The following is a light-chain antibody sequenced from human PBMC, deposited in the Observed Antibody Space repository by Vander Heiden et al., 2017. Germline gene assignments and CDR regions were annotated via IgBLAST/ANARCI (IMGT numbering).Light chain of an antibody. Sequence: VLTQSPGTLSLSPGERATLSCRARQSLSSSYLAWYQQNPGQAPRLLIYGASGRATGIPDRFSGSGSGTDFTLTISRLEPEDFAVYYCQRYGNSEWTFGQGTTVEIK. CDR2: GAS. CDR3: QRYGNSEWT. V-gene: IGKV3-20*01. CDR1: QSLSSSY. J-gene: IGKJ1*01.